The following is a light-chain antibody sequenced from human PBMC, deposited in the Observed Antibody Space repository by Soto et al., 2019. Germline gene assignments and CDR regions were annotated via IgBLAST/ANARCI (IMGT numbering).Light chain of an antibody. CDR1: QSISSY. CDR3: HQSYSTPRT. J-gene: IGKJ1*01. Sequence: DTNVNQYTASPSAPVRDRVTITGRASQSISSYLYWYQQKPGKAPKLLIYAASSLQSGVPSRFSGSGSGTDFTLTISSLQPEDFATYYCHQSYSTPRTFGQVTKVDNK. CDR2: AAS. V-gene: IGKV1-39*01.